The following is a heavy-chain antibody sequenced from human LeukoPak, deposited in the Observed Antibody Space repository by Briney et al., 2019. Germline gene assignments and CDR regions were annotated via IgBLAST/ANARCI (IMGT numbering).Heavy chain of an antibody. Sequence: GASVKVSCKASGGTFSSYAISWVRQAPGQGLEWMGRIIPILGIANYAQKFQGRVTITADKSTSTAYMELSSLGSEDTAVYYCARVDGSDAFDIWGQGTMVTVSS. J-gene: IGHJ3*02. CDR1: GGTFSSYA. D-gene: IGHD5-24*01. CDR2: IIPILGIA. CDR3: ARVDGSDAFDI. V-gene: IGHV1-69*04.